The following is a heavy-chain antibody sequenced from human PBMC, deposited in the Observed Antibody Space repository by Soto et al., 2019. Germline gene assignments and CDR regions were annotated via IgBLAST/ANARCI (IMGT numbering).Heavy chain of an antibody. CDR2: IYYSGSS. Sequence: PSETLSLTCTVSGGSVSSGGYYWCWIRQPPGKGLEWIGYIYYSGSSNYNPSLKSRLTISVDTSKKQFSLKLSSVTAADTAVYYCSITVCSGGSCYQDYWGQGTQVTVSS. J-gene: IGHJ4*02. D-gene: IGHD2-15*01. CDR3: SITVCSGGSCYQDY. CDR1: GGSVSSGGYY. V-gene: IGHV4-61*08.